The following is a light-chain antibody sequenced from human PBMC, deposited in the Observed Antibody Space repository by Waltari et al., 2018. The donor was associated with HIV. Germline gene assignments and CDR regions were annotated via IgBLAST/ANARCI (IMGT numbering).Light chain of an antibody. J-gene: IGKJ1*01. Sequence: DIQMTQSPSTLSASIGDRVTITCRASQSIATSLAWYQQKTGKSPKLLIYRASNLETGVPPRFSGSGSGTEFSLTINALQADDFATYYCQQSDGGSRTFGQGTTV. CDR1: QSIATS. CDR3: QQSDGGSRT. V-gene: IGKV1-5*03. CDR2: RAS.